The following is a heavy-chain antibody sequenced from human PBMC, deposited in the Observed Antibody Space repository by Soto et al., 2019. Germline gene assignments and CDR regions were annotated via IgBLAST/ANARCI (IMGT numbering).Heavy chain of an antibody. CDR3: ARDANTNYYFDS. D-gene: IGHD2-8*01. V-gene: IGHV4-59*01. CDR2: FHYTGVT. J-gene: IGHJ4*02. CDR1: GVSISDYY. Sequence: SETLSLTCTVSGVSISDYYWSWIRQPPGKGLEWIGFFHYTGVTNYNPSLNSRVTMSLDTSKNQFSLKLSSVTTADTAMYYCARDANTNYYFDSWGQGTLVTVSS.